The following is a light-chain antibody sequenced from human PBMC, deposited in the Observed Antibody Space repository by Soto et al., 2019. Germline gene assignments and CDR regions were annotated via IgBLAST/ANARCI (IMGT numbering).Light chain of an antibody. J-gene: IGLJ2*01. CDR3: QSYDSSLSGWV. Sequence: QSVLTQPPSVSGAPGQRVTISCTGSSSNIGAGYDVHWYQQLPGTAPKLLISGNSNRPSGVPDRFSGSKSGTSASLAITGLQAEDEADYYCQSYDSSLSGWVLGGGTKVTV. CDR1: SSNIGAGYD. V-gene: IGLV1-40*01. CDR2: GNS.